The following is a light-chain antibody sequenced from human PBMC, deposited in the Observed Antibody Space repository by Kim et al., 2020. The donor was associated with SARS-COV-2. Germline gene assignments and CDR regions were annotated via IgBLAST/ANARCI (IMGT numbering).Light chain of an antibody. J-gene: IGKJ4*01. Sequence: DIQMTQSPSSLSASVGDRVTITCRASQSISSYLNWYQQKPGKAPKLLIYDASSLQSGVPSRFSGSGSGTDFTLTISSLQPEDFATYYCQQSYSTLALTFGGGTKVDIK. CDR3: QQSYSTLALT. CDR2: DAS. CDR1: QSISSY. V-gene: IGKV1-39*01.